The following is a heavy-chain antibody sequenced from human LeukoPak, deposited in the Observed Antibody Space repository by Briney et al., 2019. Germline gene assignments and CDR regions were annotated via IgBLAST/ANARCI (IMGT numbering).Heavy chain of an antibody. Sequence: GGPLRLSCAASGFTFSSYAMSWVRQAPGKGLEWVSAISGSGGSTYYADSVKGRFTISRDNSKNTLYLQMNSLRAEDTAVYYCAKDLTIQGRLHDAFDIWGQGTMVTVSS. CDR1: GFTFSSYA. CDR3: AKDLTIQGRLHDAFDI. V-gene: IGHV3-23*01. J-gene: IGHJ3*02. D-gene: IGHD3-9*01. CDR2: ISGSGGST.